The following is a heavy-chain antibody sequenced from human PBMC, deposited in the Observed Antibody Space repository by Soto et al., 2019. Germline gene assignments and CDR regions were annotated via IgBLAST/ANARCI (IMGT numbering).Heavy chain of an antibody. CDR1: GYRFTSYW. D-gene: IGHD6-13*01. CDR2: IYPGDSYT. Sequence: PGESLKISCKGPGYRFTSYWIGWVRQMPGKGLEWMGIIYPGDSYTNYSPSFQGHVTISADKSISTAYLQWSSLKASDTAMYYCARLQAAAGDNDLTFDYWGQGTLVTVSS. CDR3: ARLQAAAGDNDLTFDY. J-gene: IGHJ4*02. V-gene: IGHV5-51*01.